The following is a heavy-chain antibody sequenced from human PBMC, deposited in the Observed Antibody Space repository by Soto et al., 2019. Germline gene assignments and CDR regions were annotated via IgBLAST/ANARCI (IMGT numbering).Heavy chain of an antibody. Sequence: SVKVSCKASGGTFSSYAISWVRPAPGQGLEWMGGIIPIFGTANYAQKFQGRVTITADKSTSTAYMELSSLRSEDTAVYYCARVRGSYLYYFDYWGQGTLVTVSS. D-gene: IGHD1-26*01. CDR2: IIPIFGTA. J-gene: IGHJ4*02. V-gene: IGHV1-69*06. CDR1: GGTFSSYA. CDR3: ARVRGSYLYYFDY.